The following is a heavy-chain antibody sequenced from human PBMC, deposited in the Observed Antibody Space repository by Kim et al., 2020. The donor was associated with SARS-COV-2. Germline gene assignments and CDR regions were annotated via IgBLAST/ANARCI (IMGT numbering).Heavy chain of an antibody. V-gene: IGHV3-23*01. J-gene: IGHJ3*02. CDR3: AKCESGYGNDARDI. D-gene: IGHD6-25*01. CDR1: GFTFNAYA. Sequence: GGSLRLSCAASGFTFNAYAMNWVRQAPGKGLEWVSFIRGGGAGPLYADSVKGRFIISRDNSKNILYLQMNSLRVEDTAVYYCAKCESGYGNDARDIWAQG. CDR2: IRGGGAGP.